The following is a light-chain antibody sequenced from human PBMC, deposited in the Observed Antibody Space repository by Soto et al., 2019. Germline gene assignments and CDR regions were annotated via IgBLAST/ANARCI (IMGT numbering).Light chain of an antibody. Sequence: EIVLTQSPGTLAFSPGERATLSFRAIQSVSRNYLAWYQQKPGQAPRHLIYGASSRATGIPDRFSGSGSATDFTLTITRLEHEDFGVYFCQQYATSPLTFGAGTKADIK. V-gene: IGKV3-20*01. CDR3: QQYATSPLT. J-gene: IGKJ4*01. CDR1: QSVSRNY. CDR2: GAS.